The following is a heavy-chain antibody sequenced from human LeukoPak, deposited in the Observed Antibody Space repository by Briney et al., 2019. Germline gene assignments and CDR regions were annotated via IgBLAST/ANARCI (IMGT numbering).Heavy chain of an antibody. V-gene: IGHV1-2*02. J-gene: IGHJ4*02. Sequence: GASVKVSCKASGYAVTDYYIHWVRLAPGQGLEWMGWINPNSGGTNYAQNFQGRVTMTRDTSVTTAYMELSGLRSDDTAVYYCARVRSKYYFDYWGQGTLVTVSS. CDR2: INPNSGGT. D-gene: IGHD6-6*01. CDR3: ARVRSKYYFDY. CDR1: GYAVTDYY.